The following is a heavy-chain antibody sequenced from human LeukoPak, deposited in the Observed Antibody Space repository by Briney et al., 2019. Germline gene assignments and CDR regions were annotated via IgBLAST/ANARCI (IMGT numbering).Heavy chain of an antibody. D-gene: IGHD2-8*01. CDR1: GYSISSGYY. CDR2: IYYSGST. CDR3: AQNGQSGFSFDP. Sequence: SETLSLTCTVSGYSISSGYYWGWIRQPPGKGLEWIGSIYYSGSTYYNPSFKSRVTISVDTSKNQFSLKLSSVTAADTAVYYCAQNGQSGFSFDPWGQGTLVTVSS. J-gene: IGHJ5*02. V-gene: IGHV4-38-2*02.